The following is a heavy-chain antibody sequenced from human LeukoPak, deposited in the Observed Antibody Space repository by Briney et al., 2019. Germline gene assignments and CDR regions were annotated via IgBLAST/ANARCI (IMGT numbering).Heavy chain of an antibody. CDR1: GYIFTIYY. V-gene: IGHV1-46*01. Sequence: ASVKVSCKASGYIFTIYYMHWVRQAPGQGLEWMGMINPSGGSTSYAQKFQGRVTMTRDTSTSTVYMELNTLRSEDTALYYCARGSSSSWYNKDYWGQGTLVTVSS. J-gene: IGHJ4*02. CDR2: INPSGGST. CDR3: ARGSSSSWYNKDY. D-gene: IGHD6-13*01.